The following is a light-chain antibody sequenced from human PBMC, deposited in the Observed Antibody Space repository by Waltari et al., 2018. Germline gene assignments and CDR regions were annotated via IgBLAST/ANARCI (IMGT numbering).Light chain of an antibody. CDR2: KDT. V-gene: IGLV3-25*03. Sequence: SFELTQPPSVSVSPGQTARITCSGDALAKHYVNWHQQRPGQAPTFLISKDTERAPGIPERFSGASSGTTVTLTVSGVQAEDEADYYCQSADSSGTWVFGGGTRLTV. J-gene: IGLJ3*02. CDR1: ALAKHY. CDR3: QSADSSGTWV.